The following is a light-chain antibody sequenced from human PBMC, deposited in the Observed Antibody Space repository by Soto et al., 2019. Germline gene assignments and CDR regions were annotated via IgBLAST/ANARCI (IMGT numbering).Light chain of an antibody. CDR2: GAS. V-gene: IGKV3-20*01. CDR1: QTLRRTY. J-gene: IGKJ2*01. Sequence: EIVLMQSPGTLSLSPGERATLSCRASQTLRRTYIAWYQQKPGQAPSVLIYGASKRATGIPDRFSGSGSGTDFSLTISRLEPEDFAVYYCHQYDNAPQTYGQGTKVEIK. CDR3: HQYDNAPQT.